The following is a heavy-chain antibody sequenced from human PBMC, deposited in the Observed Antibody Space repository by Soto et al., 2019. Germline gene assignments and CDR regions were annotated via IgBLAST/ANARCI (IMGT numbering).Heavy chain of an antibody. Sequence: ASVKXSCKASAYTFTGYDMHWVRQAPGQGLEWMGWINPNSGGTNYAQKFPGWVTMTRDTSISTAYMELSRLRSDDTAVYYCARSPGGVVTAMYYFDYWGQGTLVTVSS. D-gene: IGHD2-21*02. CDR3: ARSPGGVVTAMYYFDY. CDR2: INPNSGGT. CDR1: AYTFTGYD. J-gene: IGHJ4*02. V-gene: IGHV1-2*04.